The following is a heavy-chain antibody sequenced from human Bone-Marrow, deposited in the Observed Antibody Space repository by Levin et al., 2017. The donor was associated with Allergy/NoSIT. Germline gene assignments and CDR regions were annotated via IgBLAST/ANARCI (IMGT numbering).Heavy chain of an antibody. J-gene: IGHJ3*01. Sequence: SGPTLVKPSETLTLTCSFSGFSLKNSGVGVGWIRQPPGKALEWLALIYWDDDQRYRPSLKNRLTITKDTSKNQVVLSMTNLDPVDTATYYCANSSVTGIIIDHAFEFWGPGTMVTVSS. CDR1: GFSLKNSGVG. CDR2: IYWDDDQ. D-gene: IGHD1-1*01. V-gene: IGHV2-5*02. CDR3: ANSSVTGIIIDHAFEF.